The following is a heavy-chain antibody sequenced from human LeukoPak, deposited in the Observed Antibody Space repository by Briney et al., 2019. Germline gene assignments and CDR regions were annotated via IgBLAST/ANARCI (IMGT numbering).Heavy chain of an antibody. CDR2: INPNSGDT. D-gene: IGHD2-2*01. CDR1: GYTFTGYH. Sequence: ASVKVSCKASGYTFTGYHMHLVRQAPGQGLEWMGRINPNSGDTNYAQKFQGRVTMTRDTSITTAYMELSRLRSDDTAMYYCARDYCSSTSCLFDYWGQGTLVTVSS. J-gene: IGHJ4*02. V-gene: IGHV1-2*06. CDR3: ARDYCSSTSCLFDY.